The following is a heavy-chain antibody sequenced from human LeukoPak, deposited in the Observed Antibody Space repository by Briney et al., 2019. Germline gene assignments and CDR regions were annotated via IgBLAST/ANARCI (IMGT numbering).Heavy chain of an antibody. CDR3: ARDKIEGPTKLDY. Sequence: GGSLRLSCAASGFTFGSYWMSWVRQAPGKGLEGVADIKQDESEKYYVDSLKGGVTISRENEKKSLYVQMNRLRAEDTAVYYCARDKIEGPTKLDYWGQGILVTVSS. CDR1: GFTFGSYW. D-gene: IGHD1-1*01. J-gene: IGHJ4*02. CDR2: IKQDESEK. V-gene: IGHV3-7*01.